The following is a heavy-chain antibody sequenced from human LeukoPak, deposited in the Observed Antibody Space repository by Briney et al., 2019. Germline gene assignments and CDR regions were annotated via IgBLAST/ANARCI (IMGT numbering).Heavy chain of an antibody. CDR2: ISGSGGST. CDR3: AKFHSPGRVTHFYWYFDL. J-gene: IGHJ2*01. Sequence: GGSLRLSCAASGFTFSSYAMSWVRQAPGKGLEWVSTISGSGGSTDYADSVKGRYTLSRDNSKNTLLLQVNSLRADDTAVYYCAKFHSPGRVTHFYWYFDLWGRGTLVTVSS. CDR1: GFTFSSYA. V-gene: IGHV3-23*01. D-gene: IGHD2-21*02.